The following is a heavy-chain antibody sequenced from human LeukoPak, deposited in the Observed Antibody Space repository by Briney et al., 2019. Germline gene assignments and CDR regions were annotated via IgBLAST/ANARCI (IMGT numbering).Heavy chain of an antibody. CDR1: GFIFNTYS. V-gene: IGHV3-48*01. D-gene: IGHD2-21*01. CDR3: ARVALGHDVGRGYFDY. CDR2: ITSTSYAM. J-gene: IGHJ4*02. Sequence: PEGSLRLSCAASGFIFNTYSMNWVRQAPGKGLEWLSYITSTSYAMYYADSVKGRFTISRDNARDSLYLQMNSLRAEDTAVYYCARVALGHDVGRGYFDYWGQGTLVTVSS.